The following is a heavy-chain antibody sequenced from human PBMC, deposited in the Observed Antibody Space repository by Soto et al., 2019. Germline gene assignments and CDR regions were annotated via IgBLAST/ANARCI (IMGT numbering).Heavy chain of an antibody. CDR1: GFSLSTSGMC. CDR2: IDWDDDK. Sequence: SGPTLVNPTQTLTLTCTFSGFSLSTSGMCVSWIRQPPGKALEWLALIDWDDDKYYSTSLKTRLTISKDTSKNQVVLTITNMDPVDTATYYCARVYCSGYPSAGDFDYWGQGTLVTVSS. CDR3: ARVYCSGYPSAGDFDY. D-gene: IGHD2-15*01. V-gene: IGHV2-70*01. J-gene: IGHJ4*02.